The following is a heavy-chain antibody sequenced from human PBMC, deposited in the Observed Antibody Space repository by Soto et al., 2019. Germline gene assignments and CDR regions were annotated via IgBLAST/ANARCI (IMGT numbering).Heavy chain of an antibody. CDR1: GFSFSSYA. V-gene: IGHV3-64D*06. Sequence: GGSMRLSCSASGFSFSSYAMPWVRQAPGKGLEYVSGIRGNGDPPFYADSVKGRFTISRDNSKNTLYLQMSSLGADDTAVYYCVKSRGGNNFDFFDWGQGALVTVSS. CDR2: IRGNGDPP. J-gene: IGHJ4*02. D-gene: IGHD5-12*01. CDR3: VKSRGGNNFDFFD.